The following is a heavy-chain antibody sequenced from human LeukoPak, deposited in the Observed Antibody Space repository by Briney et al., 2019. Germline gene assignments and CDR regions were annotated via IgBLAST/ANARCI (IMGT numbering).Heavy chain of an antibody. CDR3: AREPDYYYDSSGYYYY. Sequence: GGSLRLSCAASGFTFSSYSMNWVRQAPGKGLEWASYISSSSSTIYYADSVKGRFTISRDNAKNSLYLQMNSLRAEDTAVYYCAREPDYYYDSSGYYYYWGQGTLVTVSS. CDR2: ISSSSSTI. J-gene: IGHJ4*02. D-gene: IGHD3-22*01. CDR1: GFTFSSYS. V-gene: IGHV3-48*01.